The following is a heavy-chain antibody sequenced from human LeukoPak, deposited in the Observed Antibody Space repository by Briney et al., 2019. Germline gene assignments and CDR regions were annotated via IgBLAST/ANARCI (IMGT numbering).Heavy chain of an antibody. V-gene: IGHV4-59*08. CDR1: GGSISSYY. D-gene: IGHD2-21*02. Sequence: SETLSLTCTVSGGSISSYYWSWIRQPPGKGLEWIGYIYYSGSTNYSPSLKSRVTISVDTSKNQFSLKLSSVTAADTAVYYCARRRYCGGDCYYFDYWGQGTLVTVSS. J-gene: IGHJ4*02. CDR2: IYYSGST. CDR3: ARRRYCGGDCYYFDY.